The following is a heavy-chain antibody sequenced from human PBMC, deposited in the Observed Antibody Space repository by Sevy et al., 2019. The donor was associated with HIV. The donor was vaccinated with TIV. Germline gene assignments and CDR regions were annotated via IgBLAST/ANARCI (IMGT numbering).Heavy chain of an antibody. Sequence: ASVNVSCMVSGYTLSKLSMHWVRQAPGKGPEWMGGFDPEDGETIYAQKFQGRVTMTEDTSTDTAYMELSSLRSEDTAVYYCATLDFWSDYPLYGMDVWGQGTTVTVSS. D-gene: IGHD3-3*01. V-gene: IGHV1-24*01. CDR3: ATLDFWSDYPLYGMDV. CDR1: GYTLSKLS. J-gene: IGHJ6*02. CDR2: FDPEDGET.